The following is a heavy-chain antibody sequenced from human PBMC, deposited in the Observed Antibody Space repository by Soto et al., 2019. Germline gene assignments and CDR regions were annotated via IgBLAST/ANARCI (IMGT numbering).Heavy chain of an antibody. CDR2: IDPSDSQT. V-gene: IGHV5-10-1*01. J-gene: IGHJ4*02. D-gene: IGHD3-22*01. CDR1: GYSFAGYW. Sequence: GESLKISCKGSGYSFAGYWVTWVRQKPGKGLEWMGRIDPSDSQTYYSPSFRGHVTISVTKSITTVFLQWSSLRASDTAMYYCARQIYDSDTGPNFQYYFDSWGQGTPVTVSS. CDR3: ARQIYDSDTGPNFQYYFDS.